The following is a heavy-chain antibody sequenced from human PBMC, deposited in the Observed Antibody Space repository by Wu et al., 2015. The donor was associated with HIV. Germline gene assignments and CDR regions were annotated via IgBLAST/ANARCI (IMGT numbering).Heavy chain of an antibody. D-gene: IGHD2-15*01. V-gene: IGHV1-2*02. CDR1: GYTSTGHY. J-gene: IGHJ4*02. Sequence: QVQLLQSGAEVKRPGSSVKVSCQTSGYTSTGHYTHWVRQAPGQRPEWMGWMNPNGGGTTFAPKFQGRVTMTRDTSTSTAYLELSSLRSDDTAVYFCARDYCSGGFCHYFFDSWGQGTLVTVSS. CDR3: ARDYCSGGFCHYFFDS. CDR2: MNPNGGGT.